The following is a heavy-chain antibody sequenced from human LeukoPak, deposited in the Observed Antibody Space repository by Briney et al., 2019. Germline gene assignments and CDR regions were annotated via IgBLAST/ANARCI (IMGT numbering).Heavy chain of an antibody. CDR1: GGSFSGYY. J-gene: IGHJ5*02. CDR3: ARGGHYYDSP. V-gene: IGHV4-34*01. D-gene: IGHD3-22*01. Sequence: SETLSLTCAVYGGSFSGYYWSWIRQPPGKGLEWIGEINHSGSTNYNPSLKSRVTMSVDTSKNQFSLKLSSVTAADTAVYYCARGGHYYDSPWGQGTLVTVSS. CDR2: INHSGST.